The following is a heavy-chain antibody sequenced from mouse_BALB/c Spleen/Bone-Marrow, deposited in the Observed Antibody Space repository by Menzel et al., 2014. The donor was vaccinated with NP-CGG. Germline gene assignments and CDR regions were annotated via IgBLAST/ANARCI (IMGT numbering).Heavy chain of an antibody. V-gene: IGHV5-2*01. CDR3: ARHGDYCGKSLFAY. CDR1: EYEFPSHD. J-gene: IGHJ3*01. CDR2: INSDGGST. D-gene: IGHD1-1*01. Sequence: EVKVAESGGGLVQPGESLKLSCESTEYEFPSHDMSWVRKTPEKRLELVAAINSDGGSTYYPDTMERRFIISRDNSKXTLYLKMSSLRSEDTAFYYCARHGDYCGKSLFAYWGQETLVTVSA.